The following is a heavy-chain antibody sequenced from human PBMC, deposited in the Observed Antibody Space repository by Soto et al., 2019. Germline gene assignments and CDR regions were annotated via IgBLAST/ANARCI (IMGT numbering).Heavy chain of an antibody. Sequence: GASVKVSCKASGYTFTSYGISWVRQAPGQGLEWMGWISAYNGNTNYAQKLQGRVTMTTDTSTSTAYMELRSLRSDDTAVYYCARDGYCSGGSCYDVGLFDPWGQGTLVTVSS. V-gene: IGHV1-18*01. CDR3: ARDGYCSGGSCYDVGLFDP. CDR2: ISAYNGNT. CDR1: GYTFTSYG. J-gene: IGHJ5*02. D-gene: IGHD2-15*01.